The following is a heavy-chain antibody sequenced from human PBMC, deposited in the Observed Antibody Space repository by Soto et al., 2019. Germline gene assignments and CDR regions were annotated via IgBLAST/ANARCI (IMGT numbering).Heavy chain of an antibody. CDR2: IKSDGSIT. CDR3: TKDLNEYSSGWGDY. CDR1: GFTFSTYW. J-gene: IGHJ4*02. Sequence: GGSLRLSCAASGFTFSTYWMHWVRQAPGKGLVWVSRIKSDGSITSYADSVKGRFTISRDNAKSTLYLQMNSLRADDTAVYYCTKDLNEYSSGWGDYWGQGIVVTVSS. D-gene: IGHD6-19*01. V-gene: IGHV3-74*01.